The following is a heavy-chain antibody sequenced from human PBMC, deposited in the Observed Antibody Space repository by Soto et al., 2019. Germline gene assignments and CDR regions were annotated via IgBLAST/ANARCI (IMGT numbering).Heavy chain of an antibody. CDR3: ARCLGTHAFDI. Sequence: RSLTCTVSGGSISSGGDYWSWIRQYPGQGLEWIGYIYYSGSTYYNPSLKSRVTISVDTSKNQFSLKLTSVTAADTAVYYCARCLGTHAFDIWGQGTMVTVSS. D-gene: IGHD1-1*01. J-gene: IGHJ3*02. CDR1: GGSISSGGDY. V-gene: IGHV4-31*03. CDR2: IYYSGST.